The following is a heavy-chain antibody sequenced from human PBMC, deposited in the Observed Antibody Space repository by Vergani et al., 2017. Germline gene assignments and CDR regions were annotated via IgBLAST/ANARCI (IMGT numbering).Heavy chain of an antibody. Sequence: EVQLVESGGGLVQPGGSLRLSCAASGFTFSSYSMNWVRQAPGKGLEWVSFISSSSSTIYYAESVKGRFTISRDNAKNSLYLQMNSLRAEDTAVYYCARFLVVTPLDYWGQGTLVTVSS. CDR3: ARFLVVTPLDY. J-gene: IGHJ4*02. D-gene: IGHD2-21*02. CDR1: GFTFSSYS. CDR2: ISSSSSTI. V-gene: IGHV3-48*01.